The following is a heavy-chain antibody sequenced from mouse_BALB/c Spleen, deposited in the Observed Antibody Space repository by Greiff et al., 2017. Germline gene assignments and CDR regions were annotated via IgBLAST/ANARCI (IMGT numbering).Heavy chain of an antibody. CDR1: GYTFTNYW. CDR3: ARWAYDYAWFAY. Sequence: QVQLQQSGAELVRPGTSVKISCKASGYTFTNYWLGWVKQRPGHGLEWIGDIYPGGGYTNYNEKFKGKATLTADTSSSTAYMQLSSLTSEDSAVYFCARWAYDYAWFAYWGQGTLVTVSA. J-gene: IGHJ3*01. D-gene: IGHD2-4*01. V-gene: IGHV1-63*02. CDR2: IYPGGGYT.